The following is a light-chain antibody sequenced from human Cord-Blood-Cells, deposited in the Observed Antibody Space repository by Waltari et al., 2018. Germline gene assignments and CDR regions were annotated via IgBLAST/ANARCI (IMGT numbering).Light chain of an antibody. V-gene: IGLV2-11*01. Sequence: QSALTQPRSVSGSPGQSVTISCTHTSSDAGGYNYVSWYQQHPGKAPKLMIYDVSKRPSGVPDRFSGSKSGNTASLPISGLQAEDEADYYCCSYAGSYTYVFGTGTKVTVL. CDR1: SSDAGGYNY. CDR3: CSYAGSYTYV. CDR2: DVS. J-gene: IGLJ1*01.